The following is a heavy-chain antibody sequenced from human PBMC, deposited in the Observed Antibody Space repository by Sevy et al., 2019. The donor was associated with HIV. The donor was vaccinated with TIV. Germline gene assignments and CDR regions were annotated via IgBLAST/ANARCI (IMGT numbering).Heavy chain of an antibody. J-gene: IGHJ4*02. CDR1: GFTFDSYA. V-gene: IGHV3-23*01. D-gene: IGHD3-10*01. CDR3: AKDRVSGTYYTGDFDY. CDR2: ISGSGYAT. Sequence: GGSLRLSCAASGFTFDSYAMHWVRQVAGKGLEWVSTISGSGYATYYADSVKGRFIISRDTSRNTLYLQMNTLRAEDTAVYYCAKDRVSGTYYTGDFDYWGQGTLVTVSS.